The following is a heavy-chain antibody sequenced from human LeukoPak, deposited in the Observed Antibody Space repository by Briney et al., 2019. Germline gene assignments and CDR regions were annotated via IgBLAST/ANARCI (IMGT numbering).Heavy chain of an antibody. D-gene: IGHD4-17*01. J-gene: IGHJ4*02. Sequence: SETLSLTCTVSGGSVSSGSYYWSWIRQPPGKGLEWIGYIYYSGSTNYNPSLKSRVTISVDTSKNQFSLKPSSVTAADTAVYYCARDDYGDYAIGYWGQGTLVTVSS. CDR3: ARDDYGDYAIGY. V-gene: IGHV4-61*01. CDR2: IYYSGST. CDR1: GGSVSSGSYY.